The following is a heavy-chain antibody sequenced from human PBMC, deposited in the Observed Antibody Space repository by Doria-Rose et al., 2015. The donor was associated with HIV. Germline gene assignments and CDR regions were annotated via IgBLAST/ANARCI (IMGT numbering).Heavy chain of an antibody. CDR1: GGSISHYY. Sequence: QVQLQESGPGLVKPSETLSLTCSVSGGSISHYYWSWIRQHPGKGLEYIGDIFDTGSTNYSPSLKSRVSISIDTSKNKFSLRLSSVTAADTAVYYCARVLSGTYDYWGQGTLVTVSS. CDR3: ARVLSGTYDY. D-gene: IGHD1-26*01. V-gene: IGHV4-59*01. CDR2: IFDTGST. J-gene: IGHJ4*02.